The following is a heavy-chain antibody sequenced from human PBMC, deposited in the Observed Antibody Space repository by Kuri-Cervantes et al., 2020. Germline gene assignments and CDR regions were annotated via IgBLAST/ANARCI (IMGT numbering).Heavy chain of an antibody. CDR3: ARPHSSGWYGAFDY. CDR2: INWNGGIT. V-gene: IGHV3-20*04. J-gene: IGHJ4*02. D-gene: IGHD6-19*01. CDR1: GFTFSNYG. Sequence: GGSLRLSCAASGFTFSNYGMHWVRQAPGKGLEWVSGINWNGGITAYVDSVKGRFTISRDNAKNSLYLQMDGLRPEDTGLYYCARPHSSGWYGAFDYWGQGTLVTVSS.